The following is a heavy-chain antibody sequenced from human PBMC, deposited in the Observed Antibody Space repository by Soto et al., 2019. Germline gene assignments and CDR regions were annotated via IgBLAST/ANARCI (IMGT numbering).Heavy chain of an antibody. CDR2: ISSSSSYI. CDR1: GFTFSSYS. V-gene: IGHV3-21*01. CDR3: ARTSTFPEYYYDSSGPHNY. J-gene: IGHJ4*02. D-gene: IGHD3-22*01. Sequence: GGSLRLSCAASGFTFSSYSMNWVRQAPGKGLEWVSSISSSSSYIYYGDSVKGRFTISRDNAKNSLYLQMNSLRAEDTAVYYCARTSTFPEYYYDSSGPHNYWGQGTLVTVSS.